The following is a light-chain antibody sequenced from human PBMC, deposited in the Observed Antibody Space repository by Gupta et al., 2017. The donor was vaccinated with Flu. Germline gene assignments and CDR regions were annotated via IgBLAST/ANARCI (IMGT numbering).Light chain of an antibody. Sequence: ERVLTQSPATLSASPGERVILSCRASQSVGSSLAWYQQRPGQAPRLLIYATSFRATDSPARFSGSGSGTEFTLTINSLQSEDFALYYCQHYNNWPFTFGPGTKVDFK. CDR1: QSVGSS. CDR2: ATS. CDR3: QHYNNWPFT. V-gene: IGKV3-15*01. J-gene: IGKJ3*01.